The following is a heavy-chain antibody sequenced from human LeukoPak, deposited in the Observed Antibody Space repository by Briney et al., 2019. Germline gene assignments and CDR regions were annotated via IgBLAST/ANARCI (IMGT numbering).Heavy chain of an antibody. D-gene: IGHD3-3*01. V-gene: IGHV3-11*04. Sequence: GGSLRLSCAASGFTLSSYWMSWIRQAPGKGLEWVSYISSSGSTIYYADSVKGRFTISRDNAKNSLYLQMNSLRAEDTAVYYCAKDGRRRPNYDFRTPPDYWGQGTLSPSPQ. CDR1: GFTLSSYW. J-gene: IGHJ4*02. CDR2: ISSSGSTI. CDR3: AKDGRRRPNYDFRTPPDY.